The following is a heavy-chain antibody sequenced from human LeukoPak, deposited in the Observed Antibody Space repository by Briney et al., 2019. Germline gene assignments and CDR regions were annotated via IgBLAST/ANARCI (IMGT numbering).Heavy chain of an antibody. CDR2: IWYDGSNK. D-gene: IGHD6-19*01. V-gene: IGHV3-30*02. CDR1: GFIFSDYW. J-gene: IGHJ4*02. Sequence: GGSLRLSCAASGFIFSDYWMHWVRQAPGKGLEWAAVIWYDGSNKYYADSVKGRFTISRDNSKNTLHLQMDSLRAEDTAVYYCAKGGGSGWKSWFDYWGQGALVTVSS. CDR3: AKGGGSGWKSWFDY.